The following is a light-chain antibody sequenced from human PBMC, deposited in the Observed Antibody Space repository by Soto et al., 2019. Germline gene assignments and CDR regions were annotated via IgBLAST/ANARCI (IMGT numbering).Light chain of an antibody. CDR3: SSYTSITTLDV. J-gene: IGLJ1*01. CDR2: EVT. V-gene: IGLV2-14*01. CDR1: NSDVGDYNY. Sequence: QSALTQPASVSGSPGQSITISCTGTNSDVGDYNYVSWYQHHPGKAPKLIIYEVTNRPSGVSNRFSGSKSGNTASLTISGLQAEDEADYYCSSYTSITTLDVFGTGTKV.